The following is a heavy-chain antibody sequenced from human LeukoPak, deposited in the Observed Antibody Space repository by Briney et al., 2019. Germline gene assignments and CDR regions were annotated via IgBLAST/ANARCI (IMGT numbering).Heavy chain of an antibody. D-gene: IGHD6-13*01. Sequence: GRSLRLSCAASGFTFTKYGMHWVRQAPGKGREWGAGISYDGSNKYYANSVKGRFTVSRDNAKNSLYLQMNNLTAGDTAIYYCARGDIASAGKFDSWGQGTLVTVSS. CDR2: ISYDGSNK. J-gene: IGHJ4*02. V-gene: IGHV3-30*03. CDR3: ARGDIASAGKFDS. CDR1: GFTFTKYG.